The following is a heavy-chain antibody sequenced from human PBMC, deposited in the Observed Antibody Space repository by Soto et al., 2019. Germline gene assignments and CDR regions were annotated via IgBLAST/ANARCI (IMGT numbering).Heavy chain of an antibody. CDR1: GFTFDDYA. CDR2: ISWNSGSI. D-gene: IGHD5-18*01. CDR3: AKDIVRYSYGHAFDI. Sequence: EVQLVESGGGLVQPGRSLRLSCAASGFTFDDYAMHWVRQAPGKGLEWVSGISWNSGSIGYADSVKGRFTISRDNAKNSLYLQMNSLRDEDTALYYCAKDIVRYSYGHAFDIWGQGTMVTVSS. J-gene: IGHJ3*02. V-gene: IGHV3-9*01.